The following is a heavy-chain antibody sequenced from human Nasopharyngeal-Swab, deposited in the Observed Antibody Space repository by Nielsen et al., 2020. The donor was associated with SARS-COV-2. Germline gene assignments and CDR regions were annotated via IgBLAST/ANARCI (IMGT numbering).Heavy chain of an antibody. CDR2: INEDGSVT. J-gene: IGHJ5*01. V-gene: IGHV3-74*01. D-gene: IGHD4-17*01. CDR1: GFTFSDYW. Sequence: GESLKISCGASGFTFSDYWFHWVRQVPGKGLVWVSRINEDGSVTNYADSVKGRFMISRDNAKNTLYLQMHSLRAEDTAVYFCTRNLRYFDWFDYWGQGTLVTVSS. CDR3: TRNLRYFDWFDY.